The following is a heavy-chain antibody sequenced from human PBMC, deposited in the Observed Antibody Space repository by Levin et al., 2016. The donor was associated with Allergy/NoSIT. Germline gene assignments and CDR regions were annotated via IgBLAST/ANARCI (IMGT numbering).Heavy chain of an antibody. V-gene: IGHV1-2*02. CDR2: INPNSGGT. CDR1: GYSFSSYG. Sequence: ASVKVSCKASGYSFSSYGINWMRQAPGQGLEWMGWINPNSGGTNYAQKFQGRVTMTRDTSVSTAYMELSSLRSDDTAVYYCARRARDDSSGYDWYFDLWGRGTLVTVSS. J-gene: IGHJ2*01. D-gene: IGHD3-22*01. CDR3: ARRARDDSSGYDWYFDL.